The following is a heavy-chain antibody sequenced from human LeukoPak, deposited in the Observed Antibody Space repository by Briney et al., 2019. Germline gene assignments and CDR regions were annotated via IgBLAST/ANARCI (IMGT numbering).Heavy chain of an antibody. CDR1: GFTFSSFA. J-gene: IGHJ4*02. CDR2: ITGSHGRT. Sequence: PGGSLRLSCEASGFTFSSFAMTWVRQAPGKGLEWVSSITGSHGRTYNTDSVKGRFTISRENAKNSLYLQMNSLRAGDTAVYYCAKGSPGGGIDYWGQGTLVTVSS. D-gene: IGHD3-10*01. CDR3: AKGSPGGGIDY. V-gene: IGHV3-23*01.